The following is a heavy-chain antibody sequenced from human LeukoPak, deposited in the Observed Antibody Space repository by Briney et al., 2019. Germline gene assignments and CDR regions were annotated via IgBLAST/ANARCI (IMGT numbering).Heavy chain of an antibody. CDR1: GFTFSSYG. V-gene: IGHV3-30*18. CDR3: AKDVGKIGYCSGSSCYAIDY. J-gene: IGHJ4*02. Sequence: PGRSLRLSCAASGFTFSSYGMHWVRQAPGKGLEWVAVISYGGSNKFYADSVKGRFTISRDNSKNTLYLQMNSLRAEDTAVYYCAKDVGKIGYCSGSSCYAIDYWGQGTLVTVSS. D-gene: IGHD2-15*01. CDR2: ISYGGSNK.